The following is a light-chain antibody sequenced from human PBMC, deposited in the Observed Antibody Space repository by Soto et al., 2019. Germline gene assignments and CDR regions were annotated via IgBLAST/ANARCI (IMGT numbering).Light chain of an antibody. J-gene: IGKJ4*01. Sequence: DIQMTQSPSSLSASVGDRVTITCRASQEISNHLAWFQQKPGKPPKSLIYDASSLQSGVPSKFSGSGSGTYFTLTISSLQPEDFATYYWLQYHNYPVTFGGGTKVEIK. CDR3: LQYHNYPVT. CDR1: QEISNH. V-gene: IGKV1-16*02. CDR2: DAS.